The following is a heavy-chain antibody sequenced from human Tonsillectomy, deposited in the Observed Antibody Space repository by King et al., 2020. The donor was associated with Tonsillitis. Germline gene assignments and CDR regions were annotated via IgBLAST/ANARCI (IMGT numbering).Heavy chain of an antibody. CDR3: ARGRWFGQQLPLGYYWFDY. CDR1: GFTFSNFD. D-gene: IGHD3-10*01. V-gene: IGHV3-23*04. J-gene: IGHJ4*02. CDR2: IRGTDGFT. Sequence: VQLVESGGGLVQPGGSLRLSCAASGFTFSNFDMSWVRQAPGKGLEWVSSIRGTDGFTYYAVSVKGRFTISRDSSKKTVSLQMNSLRAEDSAIYYCARGRWFGQQLPLGYYWFDYWGQGTLVSVSS.